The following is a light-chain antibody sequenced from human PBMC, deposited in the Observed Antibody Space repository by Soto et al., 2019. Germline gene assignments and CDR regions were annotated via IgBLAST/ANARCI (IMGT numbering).Light chain of an antibody. CDR3: QQYNSYWT. Sequence: IQMTQSLSTVSATVGDRVTITCRASQSISSWLAWYQQKPGKAPKLLIYDASSLESGVPSRFSGSGSGTEFTLTISSLQPDDFATYYCQQYNSYWTFGQGTKADI. CDR1: QSISSW. J-gene: IGKJ1*01. V-gene: IGKV1-5*01. CDR2: DAS.